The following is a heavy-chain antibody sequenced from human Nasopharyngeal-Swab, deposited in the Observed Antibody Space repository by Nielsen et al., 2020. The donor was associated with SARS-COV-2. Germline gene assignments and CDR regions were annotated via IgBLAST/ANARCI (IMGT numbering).Heavy chain of an antibody. V-gene: IGHV3-30*02. CDR3: AKDSGWELLSLDY. CDR2: IRNDGSNK. CDR1: GFSFNNYG. Sequence: GESLKISCAASGFSFNNYGMHWVRQAPGKGLEWVAFIRNDGSNKYYGDSVKGRFTISRDNSKNTLYLQMNSLRAEDTAVYYCAKDSGWELLSLDYWGQGTLVTVSS. J-gene: IGHJ4*02. D-gene: IGHD1-26*01.